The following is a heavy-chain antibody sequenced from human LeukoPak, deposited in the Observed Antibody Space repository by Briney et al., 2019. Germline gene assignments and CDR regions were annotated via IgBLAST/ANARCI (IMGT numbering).Heavy chain of an antibody. D-gene: IGHD1-1*01. CDR1: VYTFTSYG. CDR3: ARVEREGYYYYSYYMDV. CDR2: ISAYNGNT. J-gene: IGHJ6*03. V-gene: IGHV1-18*01. Sequence: ASVKVSCKASVYTFTSYGISWVRQAPGQGLEWMGWISAYNGNTNYAQKLQGRVTMTTDTSTSTAYMELRSLRSDDTAVYYCARVEREGYYYYSYYMDVWGKGTTDTVSS.